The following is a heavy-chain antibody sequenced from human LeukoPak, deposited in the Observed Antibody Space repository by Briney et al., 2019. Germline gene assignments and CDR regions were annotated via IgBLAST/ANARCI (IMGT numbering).Heavy chain of an antibody. V-gene: IGHV1-69*13. J-gene: IGHJ6*02. CDR2: IIPMFRAV. CDR1: GGSFSRDG. CDR3: ASGMVRGVMTSYYDMDV. D-gene: IGHD3-10*01. Sequence: GASVKVSCKASGGSFSRDGISWVRQAPGQGLEWMGGIIPMFRAVNYAQKFQGRLTITADDSMTTVHMQLSSLRSDDTAVFFCASGMVRGVMTSYYDMDVWGQGTKVTVSS.